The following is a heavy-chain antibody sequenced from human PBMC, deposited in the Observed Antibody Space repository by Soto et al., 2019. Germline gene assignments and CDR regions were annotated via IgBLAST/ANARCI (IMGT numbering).Heavy chain of an antibody. CDR1: GFTFSSYG. D-gene: IGHD2-2*02. J-gene: IGHJ4*02. Sequence: GGSLRLSCAASGFTFSSYGMHWVRQAPGEGLEWVAVISYDGSNKYYADSVKGRFTISRDNPKNTLYLQMNSLRAEDTAVYYCAKGVAGVVPAAIKPPNLDWGQGTLVNVSS. CDR3: AKGVAGVVPAAIKPPNLD. CDR2: ISYDGSNK. V-gene: IGHV3-30*18.